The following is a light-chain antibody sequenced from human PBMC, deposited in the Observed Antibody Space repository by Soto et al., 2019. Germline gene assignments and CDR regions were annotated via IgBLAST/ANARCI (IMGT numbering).Light chain of an antibody. CDR2: EVS. J-gene: IGLJ1*01. V-gene: IGLV2-14*01. CDR3: SSYTTTDPYV. CDR1: SSDVGAYDF. Sequence: QSALTQPASVSGSPGQSITISCTGTSSDVGAYDFVFWYQQHPGKAPKYLIYEVSNRPSGVSDRFSGSKSGTTASLTISGLQAEDEADYYCSSYTTTDPYVFGTGTKLTVL.